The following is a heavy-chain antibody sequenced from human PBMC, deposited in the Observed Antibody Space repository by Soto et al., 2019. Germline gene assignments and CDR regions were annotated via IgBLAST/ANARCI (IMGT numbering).Heavy chain of an antibody. Sequence: SVKVSCKASGFTFTSSAVQWVRQARGQRLEWIGWIVVGSGNTNYAQKFQERVTITRDMSTSTAYMELSSLRSEDTAVYYCARGIAYCGGDCSLLIDYWGQGTLVTVSS. J-gene: IGHJ4*02. CDR3: ARGIAYCGGDCSLLIDY. V-gene: IGHV1-58*01. CDR1: GFTFTSSA. CDR2: IVVGSGNT. D-gene: IGHD2-21*02.